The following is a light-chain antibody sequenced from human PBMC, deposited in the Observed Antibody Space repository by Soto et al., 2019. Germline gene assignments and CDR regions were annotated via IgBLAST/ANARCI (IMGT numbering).Light chain of an antibody. V-gene: IGLV3-9*01. Sequence: SYELTQPLSVSVALGQTARITCGGNNIGSKNVHWYQQKPGQAPVLVIYRDSNRPSGIAERFSGSNSGNTATLTITRAQAGDEAYYYCQVWDSSTVFGGGTKLTVL. CDR3: QVWDSSTV. J-gene: IGLJ2*01. CDR1: NIGSKN. CDR2: RDS.